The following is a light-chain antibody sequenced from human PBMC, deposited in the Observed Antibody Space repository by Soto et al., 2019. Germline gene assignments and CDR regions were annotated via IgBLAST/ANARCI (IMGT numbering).Light chain of an antibody. V-gene: IGKV3-20*01. CDR3: QQYGGSPIT. J-gene: IGKJ3*01. CDR1: QSVTSNF. CDR2: GAS. Sequence: EIVLTQSPGTLSLSPGERATLSCRASQSVTSNFLAWYQQRPGQAPRLLIFGASSRATGIPDRLSGIGSGTDFTLAISRLEPEDFAVYYCQQYGGSPITFGPGTKVDIK.